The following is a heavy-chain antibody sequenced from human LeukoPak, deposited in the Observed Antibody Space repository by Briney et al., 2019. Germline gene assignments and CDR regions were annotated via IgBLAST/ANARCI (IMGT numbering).Heavy chain of an antibody. D-gene: IGHD5-12*01. Sequence: SETLSLTCTVSGGSINSGDYYWSWIRQPPGKDLEWIGYIYYSGSTSYNPSLKSRVTISIDTSKNQFSLKVNSVTAADTAVYYCARDRNIVATIEGGMDVWGQGTTVTVSS. V-gene: IGHV4-30-4*01. CDR1: GGSINSGDYY. CDR3: ARDRNIVATIEGGMDV. CDR2: IYYSGST. J-gene: IGHJ6*02.